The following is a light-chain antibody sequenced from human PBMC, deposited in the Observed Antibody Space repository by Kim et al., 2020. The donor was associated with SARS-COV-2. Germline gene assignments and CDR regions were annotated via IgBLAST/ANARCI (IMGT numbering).Light chain of an antibody. V-gene: IGLV2-23*02. J-gene: IGLJ1*01. Sequence: QSVLAQPASVTGSPGQSVTISCSGTSSDVGGHDLVSWFQQSPGKAPKLIISEVTKRPSGVSVRFSGSKSGNTASLTIIGLQAEDEADYYCCSYVSGSTYVFGTGTKVTVL. CDR1: SSDVGGHDL. CDR3: CSYVSGSTYV. CDR2: EVT.